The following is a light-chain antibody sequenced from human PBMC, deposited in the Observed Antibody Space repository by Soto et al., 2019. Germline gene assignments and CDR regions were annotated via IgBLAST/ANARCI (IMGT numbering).Light chain of an antibody. Sequence: DIQLTQSPCFLSASVGDRVTITCRASQGTSSYLAWYQQKPGKAPKLLIYAASTLQSGVPSRFSGSGSGTEFTLTISSLQPEDFATYYCQQLNSYLFTFGPGTKVDIK. V-gene: IGKV1-9*01. CDR3: QQLNSYLFT. CDR2: AAS. J-gene: IGKJ3*01. CDR1: QGTSSY.